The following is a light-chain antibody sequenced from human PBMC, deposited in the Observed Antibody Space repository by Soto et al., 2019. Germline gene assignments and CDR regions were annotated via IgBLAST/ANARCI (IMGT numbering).Light chain of an antibody. J-gene: IGLJ1*01. CDR3: SSSTSSSTQV. CDR1: SSDVGGYNY. CDR2: EVS. Sequence: QSALTQPASVSGSPGQSITISCTGTSSDVGGYNYVSWYQQHPGKVPKLMIYEVSNRPSGVVNRLSGSKSGNTASLTISGLQAEYEAEYYCSSSTSSSTQVFGTGTKLTVL. V-gene: IGLV2-14*01.